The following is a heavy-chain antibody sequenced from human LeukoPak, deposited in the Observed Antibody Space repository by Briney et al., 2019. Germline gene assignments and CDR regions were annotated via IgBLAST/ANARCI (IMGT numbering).Heavy chain of an antibody. V-gene: IGHV3-21*01. Sequence: PGGSLRLSCAASGFSFSSYSMNWVRQAPGKGLEWVSYISSSSDHIYYAESVKGRFTISRDNAKNSLYVQVNSLRAEDTAVYYCARGSGSGSYYPRFDYWGQGTLVTVSS. CDR2: ISSSSDHI. CDR1: GFSFSSYS. J-gene: IGHJ4*02. CDR3: ARGSGSGSYYPRFDY. D-gene: IGHD3-10*01.